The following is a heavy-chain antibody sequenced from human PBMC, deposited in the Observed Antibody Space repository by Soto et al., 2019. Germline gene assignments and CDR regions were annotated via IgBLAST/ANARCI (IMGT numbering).Heavy chain of an antibody. CDR3: ARVTYSYGWIFDY. CDR2: IKQGGSEK. Sequence: PGGVLRLSCAYSGFTFSSVSISLGRHAPGKGLEWVANIKQGGSEKYYVDAVEGRFTLSRDNAKNSLYLQMSSLRAEDTAVYFCARVTYSYGWIFDYWGQGTRVTVSS. D-gene: IGHD6-19*01. CDR1: GFTFSSVS. V-gene: IGHV3-7*01. J-gene: IGHJ4*01.